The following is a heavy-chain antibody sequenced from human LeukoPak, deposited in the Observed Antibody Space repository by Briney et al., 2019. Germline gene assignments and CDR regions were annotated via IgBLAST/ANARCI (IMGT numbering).Heavy chain of an antibody. D-gene: IGHD2-2*02. Sequence: PGGSLRLSCAASGFTFSNFGMHWVRQAPGKGLEWVAVISYDGSNKYYADSVKGRFTISRDNSKNTLYLQMNSLRAEDTAVYYCARDPRYCSSTSCYSQYYYYYYMDVWGKGTTVTVSS. CDR2: ISYDGSNK. CDR1: GFTFSNFG. CDR3: ARDPRYCSSTSCYSQYYYYYYMDV. V-gene: IGHV3-30*19. J-gene: IGHJ6*03.